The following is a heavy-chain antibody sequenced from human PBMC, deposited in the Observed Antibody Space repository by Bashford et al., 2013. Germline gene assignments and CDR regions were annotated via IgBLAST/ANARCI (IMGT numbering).Heavy chain of an antibody. D-gene: IGHD2-2*01. CDR1: GGSFSGYY. Sequence: SETLSLTCAVYGGSFSGYYWSWIRQPPGKGLEWIGEINHSGSTNYNPSLKSRVTISVDTSKNQFSLKLSSVTAADTAVYYCARRNKRMVVPAAGKGGCFQHWGQGTLVTVSS. CDR3: ARRNKRMVVPAAGKGGCFQH. J-gene: IGHJ1*01. CDR2: INHSGST. V-gene: IGHV4-34*01.